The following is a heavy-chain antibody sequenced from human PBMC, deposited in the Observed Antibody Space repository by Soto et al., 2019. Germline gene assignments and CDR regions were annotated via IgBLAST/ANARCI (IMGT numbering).Heavy chain of an antibody. Sequence: PSETLSLTCTVSGGSISSSSYYWGWIRQPPGKGLEWIGSIYYSGSTYYNPSLKSRVTISVDTSKNQFSLKLSSVTAADTAVYYCARKLHFWSGYVRTDAFDIWGQGTMVTVSS. CDR1: GGSISSSSYY. D-gene: IGHD3-3*02. CDR3: ARKLHFWSGYVRTDAFDI. V-gene: IGHV4-39*01. CDR2: IYYSGST. J-gene: IGHJ3*02.